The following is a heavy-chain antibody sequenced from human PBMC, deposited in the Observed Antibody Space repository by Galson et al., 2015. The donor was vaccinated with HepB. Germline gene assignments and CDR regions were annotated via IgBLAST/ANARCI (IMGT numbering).Heavy chain of an antibody. D-gene: IGHD3-16*01. J-gene: IGHJ6*03. Sequence: SLRLSCAVSGFSVSDYYLSWVRQAPGKGPEWVSYISSSDSSTYYADFAKGRFTISRDNANNSLYLQMNSLRAEDTAVYYCARDWTRLCPMDVWGKGTTVTVSS. CDR1: GFSVSDYY. V-gene: IGHV3-11*01. CDR2: ISSSDSST. CDR3: ARDWTRLCPMDV.